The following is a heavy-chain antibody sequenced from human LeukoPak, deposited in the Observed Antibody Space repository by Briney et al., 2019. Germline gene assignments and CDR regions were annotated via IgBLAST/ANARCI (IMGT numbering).Heavy chain of an antibody. Sequence: PGRSLRLSCAASGFTFSSYAMHWVRQAPGKGLEWVAVISYGGDNKYYADSVKGRFTISRDNSKNTLYLQMNSLRAEDTAVYYCARDFEAHDLRPIGYWGQGTLVTASS. CDR2: ISYGGDNK. CDR1: GFTFSSYA. V-gene: IGHV3-30*01. CDR3: ARDFEAHDLRPIGY. J-gene: IGHJ4*02. D-gene: IGHD3-3*01.